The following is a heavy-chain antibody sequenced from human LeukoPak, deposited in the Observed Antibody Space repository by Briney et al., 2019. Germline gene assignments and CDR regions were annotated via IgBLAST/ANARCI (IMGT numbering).Heavy chain of an antibody. Sequence: GGSLRLSCAASGFIFSDYYMGWIRQAPGRGLEWVSYISDSGSNIYYTDSVKGRSTMSRDNAKKSLYLQMNSLRAEDTAVYYCARAKFDSSGYYYRGFDIWGQGTMVTVSS. CDR1: GFIFSDYY. CDR3: ARAKFDSSGYYYRGFDI. J-gene: IGHJ3*02. CDR2: ISDSGSNI. V-gene: IGHV3-11*04. D-gene: IGHD3-22*01.